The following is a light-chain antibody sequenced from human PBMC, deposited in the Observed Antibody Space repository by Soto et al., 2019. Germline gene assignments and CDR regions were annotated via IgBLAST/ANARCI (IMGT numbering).Light chain of an antibody. CDR2: GAS. V-gene: IGKV3-15*01. CDR1: QSVRSN. J-gene: IGKJ5*01. CDR3: QQYKNWPPIT. Sequence: ELVRTQSPATLSVSPGERVTISCRASQSVRSNLAWYQQKPCQSPRLLIYGASTRATGIPARFSGSGSGTEFTLTISSLQSEDFAVYYGQQYKNWPPITFGQGTRLEI.